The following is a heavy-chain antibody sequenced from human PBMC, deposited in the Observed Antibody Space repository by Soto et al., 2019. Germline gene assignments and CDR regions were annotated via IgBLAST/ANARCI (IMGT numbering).Heavy chain of an antibody. CDR3: ARMATFGSLNWFDP. CDR2: INPSGGST. CDR1: GYTFTSYY. J-gene: IGHJ5*02. V-gene: IGHV1-46*01. Sequence: ASVKVSCKASGYTFTSYYMHWVRQAPGQGLEWMGIINPSGGSTSYAQKFQGRVTMTRDISIATAYMELSSLRSDDTAIYYCARMATFGSLNWFDPWVQGTLVTVAS. D-gene: IGHD3-16*01.